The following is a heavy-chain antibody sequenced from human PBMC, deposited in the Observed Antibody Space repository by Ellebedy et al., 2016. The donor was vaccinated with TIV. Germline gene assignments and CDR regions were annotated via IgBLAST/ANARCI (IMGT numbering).Heavy chain of an antibody. CDR1: GFTFSNAW. CDR2: IKSKYDGGTT. V-gene: IGHV3-15*01. CDR3: STGGYFFDY. J-gene: IGHJ4*02. Sequence: GGSLRLXXAASGFTFSNAWMNWARQAPGKGLEWVGRIKSKYDGGTTDYAAPVKGRFTISRDDSHNTVYLQMNSLKTEDTAVYYCSTGGYFFDYWGQGTLVTVSS.